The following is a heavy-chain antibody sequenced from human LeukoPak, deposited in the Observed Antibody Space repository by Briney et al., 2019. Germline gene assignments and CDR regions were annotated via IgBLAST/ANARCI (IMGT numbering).Heavy chain of an antibody. V-gene: IGHV1-18*01. CDR3: ARVQGSSGWYIFDY. D-gene: IGHD6-19*01. Sequence: ASVKVSCKASGYTFTSFGISWVRQAPGQGLEWMGWISAYNANTNFAQNLQGRVTMTTDTSTSTAYMELRSLRSDDTAVYYCARVQGSSGWYIFDYWGQGTLVTVSS. CDR1: GYTFTSFG. CDR2: ISAYNANT. J-gene: IGHJ4*02.